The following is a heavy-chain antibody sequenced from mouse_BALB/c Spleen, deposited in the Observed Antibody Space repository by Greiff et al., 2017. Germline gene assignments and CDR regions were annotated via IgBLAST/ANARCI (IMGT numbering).Heavy chain of an antibody. J-gene: IGHJ4*01. CDR3: ARDQDYGSSYGAMDY. Sequence: VKVVESGPGLVAPSQSLSITCTVSGFSLTGYGVNWVRQPPGKGLEWLGMIWGDGSTDYNSALKSRLSISKDNSKSHVFLKMNSLQTDDTARYYCARDQDYGSSYGAMDYWGQGTSVTVSS. CDR1: GFSLTGYG. D-gene: IGHD1-1*01. CDR2: IWGDGST. V-gene: IGHV2-6-7*01.